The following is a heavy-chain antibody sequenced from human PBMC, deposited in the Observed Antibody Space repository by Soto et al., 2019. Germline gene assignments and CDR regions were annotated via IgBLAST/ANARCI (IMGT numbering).Heavy chain of an antibody. J-gene: IGHJ4*02. CDR2: INAGNGKT. CDR3: ARSIVVGTALDY. D-gene: IGHD2-21*02. CDR1: GYTFTSYA. V-gene: IGHV1-3*05. Sequence: QVQLVQSGAEEKKPGASVKVSCKASGYTFTSYAMHWVRQAPGQRLEWMGWINAGNGKTKYSQKFQGRVTITRDTTGSQAYMEVSRLRSEDTAVYYCARSIVVGTALDYWGQGNLVTVSS.